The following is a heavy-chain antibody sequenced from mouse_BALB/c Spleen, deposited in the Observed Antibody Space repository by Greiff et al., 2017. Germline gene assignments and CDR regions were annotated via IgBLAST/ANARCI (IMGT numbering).Heavy chain of an antibody. CDR1: GFTFSSFG. D-gene: IGHD2-4*01. V-gene: IGHV5-17*02. Sequence: EVQVVESGGGLVQPGGSRKLSCAASGFTFSSFGMHWVRQAPEKGLEWVAYISSGSSTIYYADTVKGRFTISRDNPKNTLFLQMTSLRSEDTAMYYCARGGITYYFDYWGQGTTLTVSS. J-gene: IGHJ2*01. CDR2: ISSGSSTI. CDR3: ARGGITYYFDY.